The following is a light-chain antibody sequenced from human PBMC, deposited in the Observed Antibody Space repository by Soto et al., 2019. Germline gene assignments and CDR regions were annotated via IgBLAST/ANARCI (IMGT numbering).Light chain of an antibody. CDR3: QQRSNWPPWT. J-gene: IGKJ1*01. V-gene: IGKV3-11*01. CDR2: DAS. Sequence: EIVLTQSPATLSLSPGERATLSCRASQSVSSYLAWYQQKPGQAPRLLIYDASNRATGIPARFSGSGSGTDFPRTISSLEPEDFAVYYCQQRSNWPPWTFGQGPKVELK. CDR1: QSVSSY.